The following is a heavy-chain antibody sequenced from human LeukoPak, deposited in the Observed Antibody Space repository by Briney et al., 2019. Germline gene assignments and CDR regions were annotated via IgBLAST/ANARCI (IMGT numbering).Heavy chain of an antibody. CDR1: GFIFSSYV. J-gene: IGHJ5*02. Sequence: GGSLRLSCAASGFIFSSYVMHWVRQAPGRGLEWVAVISYDGSNKYYADSVMGRFTISRDNSKNTLYLQMNSLRAEDTAVYYCARGLGYCSSTSCPVGNWFDPWGQGTLVTVSS. V-gene: IGHV3-30-3*01. CDR3: ARGLGYCSSTSCPVGNWFDP. CDR2: ISYDGSNK. D-gene: IGHD2-2*01.